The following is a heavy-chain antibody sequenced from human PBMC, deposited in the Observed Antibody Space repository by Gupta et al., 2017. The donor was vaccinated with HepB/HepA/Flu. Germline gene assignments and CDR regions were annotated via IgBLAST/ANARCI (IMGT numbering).Heavy chain of an antibody. Sequence: EVQLLESGGGLVQPGGSLRLSCPASGFPFGSYAMRGVRQAPGKGLEGVTAISGRGGSKYYAESVKGRFTISGDNSQNTLYLQMNSLIAENTAVYYCAKVGDDILTGYDLAKYYFDYWGQGTLVTVSS. CDR3: AKVGDDILTGYDLAKYYFDY. CDR1: GFPFGSYA. D-gene: IGHD3-9*01. J-gene: IGHJ4*02. CDR2: ISGRGGSK. V-gene: IGHV3-23*01.